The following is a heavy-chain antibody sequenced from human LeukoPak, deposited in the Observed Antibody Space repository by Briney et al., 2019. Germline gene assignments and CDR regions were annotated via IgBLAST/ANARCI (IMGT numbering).Heavy chain of an antibody. J-gene: IGHJ4*02. CDR1: GFTFTTYA. CDR2: ISGSGKST. Sequence: GGSLRLSCAASGFTFTTYAMRWVRQAPGKGLEWVSGISGSGKSTYYADSVKGRFTISRDNSKKTLYMQINSLRVEDTAVYYCATLESSGWYFDYWGQGTLVTVSS. V-gene: IGHV3-23*01. D-gene: IGHD6-19*01. CDR3: ATLESSGWYFDY.